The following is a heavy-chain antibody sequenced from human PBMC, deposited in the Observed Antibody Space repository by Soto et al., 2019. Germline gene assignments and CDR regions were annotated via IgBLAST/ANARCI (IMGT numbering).Heavy chain of an antibody. CDR3: GVGLVTDNLRWYNWFDP. Sequence: SGFAFSNYWMTWVSQTSGKGLEWVAHIMKDGSEKYYLDSVRGRFTISRDNAKNSLFLQMNSLKVEDTAVYYCGVGLVTDNLRWYNWFDPWGQGNLVTVS. J-gene: IGHJ5*02. CDR2: IMKDGSEK. CDR1: GFAFSNYW. V-gene: IGHV3-7*01. D-gene: IGHD2-2*01.